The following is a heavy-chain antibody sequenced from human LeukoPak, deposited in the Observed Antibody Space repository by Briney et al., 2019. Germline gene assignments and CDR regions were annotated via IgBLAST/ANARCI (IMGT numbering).Heavy chain of an antibody. D-gene: IGHD6-25*01. V-gene: IGHV3-74*01. CDR2: ISSDGSTT. Sequence: GGSLRLSCVVYGLTFRGYWMHWVRQAPGKGLVWLSRISSDGSTTNYADSVKGRIIISRDNAENTLYMEVNNLRAEDAGLYYCAREDALERLQWGQGTLVSVSS. CDR3: AREDALERLQ. J-gene: IGHJ4*02. CDR1: GLTFRGYW.